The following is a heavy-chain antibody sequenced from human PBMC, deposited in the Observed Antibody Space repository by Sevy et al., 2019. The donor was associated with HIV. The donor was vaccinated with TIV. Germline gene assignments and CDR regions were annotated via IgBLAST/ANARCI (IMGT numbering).Heavy chain of an antibody. J-gene: IGHJ3*02. CDR3: ARRNDFDI. Sequence: SETLSLTCTVSGGSINSDHWNWIRQPPGMGLEWIGYVYYTGGTNYNPSLKNRVTISVDRTKNQFSLKLTSVTAADTPVYYCARRNDFDIWGQGTMVTVSS. CDR2: VYYTGGT. V-gene: IGHV4-59*08. CDR1: GGSINSDH.